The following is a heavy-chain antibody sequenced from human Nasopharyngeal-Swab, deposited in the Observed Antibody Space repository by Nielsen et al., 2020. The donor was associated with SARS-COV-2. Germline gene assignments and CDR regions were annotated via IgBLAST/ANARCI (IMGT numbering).Heavy chain of an antibody. J-gene: IGHJ4*02. CDR3: ARYSTYCSGGTCYNPLHY. V-gene: IGHV3-11*06. Sequence: GEPLKISCAASGFTFSGYYMTWIRQAPGKGLDWVSYISSGSSYTNYADSVRGRFTISRDNAKNSLYLQMNSLRAEDTAIYYCARYSTYCSGGTCYNPLHYWGQGTLVTVSS. CDR1: GFTFSGYY. CDR2: ISSGSSYT. D-gene: IGHD2-15*01.